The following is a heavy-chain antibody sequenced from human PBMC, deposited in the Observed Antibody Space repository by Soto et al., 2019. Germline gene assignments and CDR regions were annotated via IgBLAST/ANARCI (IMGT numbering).Heavy chain of an antibody. D-gene: IGHD5-18*01. Sequence: QVPLVQSGAEVKKPGASVKVSCKASGYTFTSYAMHWVRQAPGQRLEWMGWINAGNGNTKYSQKFQGRVTITRDTSASTAYMELSSLRSEDTAVYYCAREPLRSYGYPFDYWGQGTLVTVSS. V-gene: IGHV1-3*01. J-gene: IGHJ4*02. CDR2: INAGNGNT. CDR1: GYTFTSYA. CDR3: AREPLRSYGYPFDY.